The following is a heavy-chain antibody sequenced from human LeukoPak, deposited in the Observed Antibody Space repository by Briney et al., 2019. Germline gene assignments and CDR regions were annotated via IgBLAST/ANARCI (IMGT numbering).Heavy chain of an antibody. V-gene: IGHV1-69*04. CDR3: PRDLRGYGSGSYGWFDP. Sequence: SVKVSCKASRGTFSSYAISWVRQAPGQGLEWMGRIIPILGIANYAQKFQGRVTINADKSTSTAYMELSSLPSEDRAGYYCPRDLRGYGSGSYGWFDPWGQGTLVTVSS. J-gene: IGHJ5*02. CDR1: RGTFSSYA. CDR2: IIPILGIA. D-gene: IGHD3-10*01.